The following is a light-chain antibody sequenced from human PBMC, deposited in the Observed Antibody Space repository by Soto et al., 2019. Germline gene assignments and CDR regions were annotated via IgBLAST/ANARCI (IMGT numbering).Light chain of an antibody. Sequence: EIVLTQSPATLSLSPGERATLSCRASQSVSSYLAWYQQKPGQAPRLLIYDASNRATGIPARFSGRGSGTDFTLTISSREPEDFAVYYCHQRSNWPAYTLGQGTKLEIK. CDR2: DAS. CDR1: QSVSSY. CDR3: HQRSNWPAYT. V-gene: IGKV3-11*01. J-gene: IGKJ2*01.